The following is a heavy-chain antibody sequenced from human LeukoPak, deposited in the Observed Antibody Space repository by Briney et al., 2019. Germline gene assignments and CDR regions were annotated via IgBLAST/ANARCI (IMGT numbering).Heavy chain of an antibody. Sequence: SVKVSCKASGGTFSSYAISWVRQAPGQGLEWMGGINPIFGTANYAQKFQGRVTITADESTSTAYMELSSLRSEDTAVYYCARDRCSSTSCYPPDAFDIWGQGTMVTVSS. CDR3: ARDRCSSTSCYPPDAFDI. CDR2: INPIFGTA. D-gene: IGHD2-2*01. J-gene: IGHJ3*02. V-gene: IGHV1-69*13. CDR1: GGTFSSYA.